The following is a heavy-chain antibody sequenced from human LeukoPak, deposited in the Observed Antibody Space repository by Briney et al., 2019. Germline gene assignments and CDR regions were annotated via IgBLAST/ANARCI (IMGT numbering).Heavy chain of an antibody. CDR2: ISYDGSNK. D-gene: IGHD3-10*01. CDR3: ANSGDYYGSGSLDY. J-gene: IGHJ4*02. V-gene: IGHV3-30*18. Sequence: GRSLRLSCAASGFTFSSYGMHWVRQAPGKGLEWVAVISYDGSNKYYADSVKGRFTIPRDNSKNTLYLQMNSLRAEDTAVYYCANSGDYYGSGSLDYWGQGTLVTVSS. CDR1: GFTFSSYG.